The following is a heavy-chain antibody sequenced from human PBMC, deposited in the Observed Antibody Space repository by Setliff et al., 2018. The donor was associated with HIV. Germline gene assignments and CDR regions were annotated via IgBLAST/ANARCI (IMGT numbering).Heavy chain of an antibody. Sequence: PSETLSLTCTVSGASIRSQYWSWIRKPPGKGLEWIGYISTSGSTNYNPSLKSRVTVSVDTSKNQFSLRLNSVTAADTAVYYCARALYCINGVCQTANWFDPWGQGALVTVSS. D-gene: IGHD2-8*01. J-gene: IGHJ5*02. V-gene: IGHV4-4*08. CDR3: ARALYCINGVCQTANWFDP. CDR1: GASIRSQY. CDR2: ISTSGST.